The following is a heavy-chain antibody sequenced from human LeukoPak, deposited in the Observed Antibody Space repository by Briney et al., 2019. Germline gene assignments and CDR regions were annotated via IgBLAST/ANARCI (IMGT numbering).Heavy chain of an antibody. D-gene: IGHD3-10*01. J-gene: IGHJ4*02. Sequence: SQTLSLTCAVSGGSISSGDFPWSWIRQPPGKGPEWIGYIFHTGHTSYNPSLKSRVTISVDMSKNQLSLRLTSVTAADTAVYYCARGFYGAGSHFDYWGRGTLVTVSS. CDR1: GGSISSGDFP. CDR3: ARGFYGAGSHFDY. CDR2: IFHTGHT. V-gene: IGHV4-30-2*01.